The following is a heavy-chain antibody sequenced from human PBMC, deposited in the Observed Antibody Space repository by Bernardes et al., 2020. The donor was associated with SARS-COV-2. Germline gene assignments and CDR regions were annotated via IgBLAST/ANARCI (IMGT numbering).Heavy chain of an antibody. CDR3: TTFGYGSGIFDY. CDR1: GFTFSKAW. D-gene: IGHD3-10*01. V-gene: IGHV3-15*01. Sequence: GSLRLSCAASGFTFSKAWMSWVRQAPGKGLEWVGRIKSKTDGGTTDYAAPVKGRFTISRDDSKNTLYLQMNSLKTEDTAVYYCTTFGYGSGIFDYWGQGTLVTVSS. CDR2: IKSKTDGGTT. J-gene: IGHJ4*02.